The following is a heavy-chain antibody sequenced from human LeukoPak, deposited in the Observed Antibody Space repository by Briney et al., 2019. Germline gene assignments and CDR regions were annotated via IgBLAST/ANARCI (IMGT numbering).Heavy chain of an antibody. CDR3: AKRRGQWLPYE. CDR2: ISGSGGNT. J-gene: IGHJ4*02. D-gene: IGHD3-22*01. V-gene: IGHV3-23*01. CDR1: GFTFSNYA. Sequence: GGSLRLSCAASGFTFSNYAMSWVRQAPGKGLEWVSAISGSGGNTYYADSVKGRFTISRDNSKTTLYLQMNSLRAEDTAVYYCAKRRGQWLPYEWGQGTLVTVSS.